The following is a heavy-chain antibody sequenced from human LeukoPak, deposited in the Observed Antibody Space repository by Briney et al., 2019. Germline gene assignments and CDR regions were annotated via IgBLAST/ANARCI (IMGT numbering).Heavy chain of an antibody. CDR3: ARVGVTHYYYYGMDV. CDR2: IYYSGST. V-gene: IGHV4-59*01. CDR1: GGSISSYY. D-gene: IGHD3-16*01. J-gene: IGHJ6*02. Sequence: PSETLSLTCTVSGGSISSYYWSWIRQPPGKGLEWIGYIYYSGSTNYNPSLKSRVTISVDPSKNHFSLKLSSVTAADTAVYYCARVGVTHYYYYGMDVWGQGTTVTVSS.